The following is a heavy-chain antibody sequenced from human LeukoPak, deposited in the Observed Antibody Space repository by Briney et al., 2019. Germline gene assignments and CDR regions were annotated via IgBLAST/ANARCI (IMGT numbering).Heavy chain of an antibody. CDR3: AKSVITMIAGGDAFDI. J-gene: IGHJ3*02. Sequence: PGGSLRLCCAASGFTFISYGMHWGRQAPGKGLEWVAVISYDGSNKYYADSVKGRFTISRDSSKNTLYPQMNSLRAEDTAVYYCAKSVITMIAGGDAFDIWGQGTLVTVSS. D-gene: IGHD3-22*01. CDR1: GFTFISYG. CDR2: ISYDGSNK. V-gene: IGHV3-30*18.